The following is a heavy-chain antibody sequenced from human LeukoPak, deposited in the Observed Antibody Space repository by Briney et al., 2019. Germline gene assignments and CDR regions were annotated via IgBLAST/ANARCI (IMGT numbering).Heavy chain of an antibody. V-gene: IGHV3-33*01. CDR1: GFTFSRYG. CDR3: ARERQWLATDAFDI. Sequence: GRCLRLSCAASGFTFSRYGMHWVRQAPSKGLEWVAVIWYDGSNKYYADSVKGRFTISRDNSKNTLYLQMNSLRAEDTAVYYCARERQWLATDAFDIWGQGTMVTVSS. D-gene: IGHD6-19*01. CDR2: IWYDGSNK. J-gene: IGHJ3*02.